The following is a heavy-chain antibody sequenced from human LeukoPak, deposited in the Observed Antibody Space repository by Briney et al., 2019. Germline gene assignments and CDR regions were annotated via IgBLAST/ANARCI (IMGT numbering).Heavy chain of an antibody. J-gene: IGHJ4*02. D-gene: IGHD3-22*01. V-gene: IGHV4-38-2*01. CDR1: GYSITNNYW. CDR3: ARVGGDDSTGHYSVHY. CDR2: LHHSGST. Sequence: SESLSPTCAVSGYSITNNYWWGWIRQTPGRGLEWIGSLHHSGSTSYSPSLKSRVTISVDTSKNQFSLRLSSVTAADTAVYYCARVGGDDSTGHYSVHYWGQGTLVTVSS.